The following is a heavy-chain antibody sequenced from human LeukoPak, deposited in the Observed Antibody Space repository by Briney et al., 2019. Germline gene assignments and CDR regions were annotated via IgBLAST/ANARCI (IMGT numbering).Heavy chain of an antibody. J-gene: IGHJ4*02. V-gene: IGHV3-21*01. D-gene: IGHD6-19*01. CDR3: ARDKDLRSSGCFDY. CDR1: GFTFSSYS. CDR2: ISNSSSYI. Sequence: PGGSLRLSCAASGFTFSSYSMNWVRQAPGKGLEWVSSISNSSSYIYYADSVKGRFTISRDNAKNSLYLQMNSLRAEDTAVYYCARDKDLRSSGCFDYWGQGTLVTVSS.